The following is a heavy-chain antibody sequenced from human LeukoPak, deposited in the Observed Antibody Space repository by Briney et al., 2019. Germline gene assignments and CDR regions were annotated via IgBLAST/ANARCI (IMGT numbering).Heavy chain of an antibody. CDR1: GGSISSGGYS. D-gene: IGHD6-6*01. J-gene: IGHJ4*02. Sequence: SSETLSLTCAVSGGSISSGGYSWSWIRQPPGKGLEWIGYIYYSGSTYYNPSLKSRVTISVDTSRNQFSLKLSSVTSADTAVYSCARAPRLHYFDYWGQGTLVTVSS. CDR3: ARAPRLHYFDY. CDR2: IYYSGST. V-gene: IGHV4-30-4*07.